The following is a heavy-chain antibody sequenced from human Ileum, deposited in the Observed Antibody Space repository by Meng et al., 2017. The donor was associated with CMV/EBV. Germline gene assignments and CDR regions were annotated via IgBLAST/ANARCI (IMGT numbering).Heavy chain of an antibody. CDR2: ITDSGGDP. J-gene: IGHJ4*02. V-gene: IGHV3-23*01. D-gene: IGHD3-3*01. Sequence: SGFTFRTSAMSWVRQAPGRGLEWVSAITDSGGDPYHADSVKGRFTISRDNSKNTLSLQMNSLRAEDTAVYYCAKGSAASRPYYFDYWGQGTLVTVSS. CDR1: GFTFRTSA. CDR3: AKGSAASRPYYFDY.